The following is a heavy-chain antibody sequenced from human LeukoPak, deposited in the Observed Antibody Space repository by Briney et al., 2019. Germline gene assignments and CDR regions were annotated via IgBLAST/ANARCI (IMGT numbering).Heavy chain of an antibody. V-gene: IGHV3-15*01. CDR1: GFSFSKAW. CDR3: TTGGINWNYVGY. D-gene: IGHD1-7*01. CDR2: IKTETDGGTT. J-gene: IGHJ4*02. Sequence: GGSLRLSCGASGFSFSKAWMSWVRQAPGKGLEWVGRIKTETDGGTTDYAATVRGRFSISRDDSKNTLFLQMNSLNTEDTAVYYCTTGGINWNYVGYWGQGTLVTVSS.